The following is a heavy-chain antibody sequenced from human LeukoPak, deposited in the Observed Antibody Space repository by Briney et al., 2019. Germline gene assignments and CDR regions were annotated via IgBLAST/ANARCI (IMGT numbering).Heavy chain of an antibody. CDR3: ARVGYGSSWPFDC. CDR1: GFTFSSYA. CDR2: ARNKAKSYTT. D-gene: IGHD6-13*01. V-gene: IGHV3-72*01. J-gene: IGHJ4*02. Sequence: QSGGSLRLSCAASGFTFSSYAMSWVRQAPGKGLEWVGRARNKAKSYTTEYAASVKGRFTISRDDSKNSLYLQMNSLKTEDTAVYYCARVGYGSSWPFDCWGQGTLVTVSS.